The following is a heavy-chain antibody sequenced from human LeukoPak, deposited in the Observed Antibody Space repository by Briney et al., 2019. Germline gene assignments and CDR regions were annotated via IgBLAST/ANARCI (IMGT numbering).Heavy chain of an antibody. J-gene: IGHJ4*02. CDR2: IWYDGANK. CDR3: AKSGRNWAYLEY. D-gene: IGHD7-27*01. Sequence: GGSLRLSCAVSGFTLSNYGMHWVRQAPGRGLEWVAVIWYDGANKYYADSVRGRFTISRDSSKNTLYLQMNSLRAEDTAVYYCAKSGRNWAYLEYWGQGTLVTVSS. V-gene: IGHV3-33*06. CDR1: GFTLSNYG.